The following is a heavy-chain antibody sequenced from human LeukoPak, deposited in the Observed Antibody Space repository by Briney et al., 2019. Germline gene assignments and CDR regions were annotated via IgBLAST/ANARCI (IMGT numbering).Heavy chain of an antibody. Sequence: VASVKVSCKASGGTFSSYAISWVRQAPGQGLEWMGGIIPIFGTANYAQKFQGRVTITTDESTSTAYMELSSLRSEDTAVYYCAREREEYCSSTSCFTPDGFDIWGQGTMVTVSS. V-gene: IGHV1-69*05. CDR3: AREREEYCSSTSCFTPDGFDI. J-gene: IGHJ3*02. CDR1: GGTFSSYA. CDR2: IIPIFGTA. D-gene: IGHD2-2*02.